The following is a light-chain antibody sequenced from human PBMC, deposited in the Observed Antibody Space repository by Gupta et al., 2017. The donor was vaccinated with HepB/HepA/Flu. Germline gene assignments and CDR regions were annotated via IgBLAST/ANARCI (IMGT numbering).Light chain of an antibody. Sequence: IVLTQSPGTLSLSPAERATLSCRTSQSVSDSQLAWYQQKPGQAPRLLIYAVSIRATGIPDRVSGSGSGTDFTLTISRLEPEDFAVYYCQQYDSSTWTFGPGTKVEIK. V-gene: IGKV3-20*01. J-gene: IGKJ1*01. CDR3: QQYDSSTWT. CDR1: QSVSDSQ. CDR2: AVS.